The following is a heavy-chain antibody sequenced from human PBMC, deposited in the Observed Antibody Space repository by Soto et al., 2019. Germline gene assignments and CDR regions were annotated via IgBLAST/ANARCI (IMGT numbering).Heavy chain of an antibody. Sequence: PSETLSLTCTVSGGSISSGGYYWSWIRQHPGKGLEWIGYIYYSGSTYYNPSLTSRVTISVDTSKNQFSLKLSSVTAADTAVYYCAADYTLYYFDYWGQGTLVTVSS. J-gene: IGHJ4*02. V-gene: IGHV4-31*03. D-gene: IGHD4-4*01. CDR1: GGSISSGGYY. CDR2: IYYSGST. CDR3: AADYTLYYFDY.